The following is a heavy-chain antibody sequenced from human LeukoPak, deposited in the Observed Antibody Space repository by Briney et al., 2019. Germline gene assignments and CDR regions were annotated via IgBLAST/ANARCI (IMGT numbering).Heavy chain of an antibody. D-gene: IGHD2/OR15-2a*01. Sequence: PGGSLRLSCAASGFTFSSYWMSWVRQAPGKGLEWIGEINHSGSTNYNPSLKSRVTISVDTSKNQFSLKLSSVTAADTAVYYCARSGASTYYFDYWGQGTLVTVSS. CDR3: ARSGASTYYFDY. J-gene: IGHJ4*02. V-gene: IGHV4-34*01. CDR1: GFTFSSYW. CDR2: INHSGST.